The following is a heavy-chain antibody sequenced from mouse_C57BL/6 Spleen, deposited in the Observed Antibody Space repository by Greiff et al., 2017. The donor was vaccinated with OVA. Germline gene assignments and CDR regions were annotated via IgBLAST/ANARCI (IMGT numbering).Heavy chain of an antibody. V-gene: IGHV1-64*01. CDR1: GYTFTSYW. CDR2: IHPNSGST. Sequence: QVQLKQPGAELVKPGASVKLSCKASGYTFTSYWMHWVKQRPGQGLEWIGMIHPNSGSTNYNEKFKSKATLTVDKSSSTAYMQLSSLTSEDSAVYYCAAMVTTILDFDYWGQGTTLTVSS. J-gene: IGHJ2*01. D-gene: IGHD2-2*01. CDR3: AAMVTTILDFDY.